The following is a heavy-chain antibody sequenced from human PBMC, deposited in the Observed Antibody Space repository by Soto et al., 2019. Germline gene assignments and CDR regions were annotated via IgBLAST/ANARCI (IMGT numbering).Heavy chain of an antibody. V-gene: IGHV3-33*01. CDR2: IWYDGSNK. CDR1: GFTFSSYG. D-gene: IGHD6-13*01. J-gene: IGHJ4*02. Sequence: QVQLVESGGGVVQPGRSLRLSCAASGFTFSSYGMHWVRQAPGKGLEWVAVIWYDGSNKYYADSVKGRFTISRDNSKKPLYLQMNSLRAEDTAVYYWARWGIAAGDYWGQGTLVTVSS. CDR3: ARWGIAAGDY.